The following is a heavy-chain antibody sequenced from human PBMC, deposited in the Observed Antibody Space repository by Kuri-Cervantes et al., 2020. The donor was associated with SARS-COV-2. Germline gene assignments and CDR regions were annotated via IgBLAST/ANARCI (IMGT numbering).Heavy chain of an antibody. CDR3: ARDGIAAAVDY. D-gene: IGHD6-13*01. J-gene: IGHJ4*02. Sequence: SETLSLTCAVYGGSSSSYYWSWIRQPPGKGLEWIGYIYYSGSTNYNPSLKSRVTISVDTSKNQFSLKLSSVTAADTAVYYCARDGIAAAVDYWGQGTLVTVSS. CDR2: IYYSGST. V-gene: IGHV4-59*01. CDR1: GGSSSSYY.